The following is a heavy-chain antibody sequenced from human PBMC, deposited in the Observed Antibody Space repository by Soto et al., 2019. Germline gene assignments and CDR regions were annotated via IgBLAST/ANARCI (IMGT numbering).Heavy chain of an antibody. D-gene: IGHD2-2*01. Sequence: PSQTLSLTCAISGDSVSSNSSAWNWIRQSPSRGLEWLGRTYYRSKWYNDYAVSVKSRITINPDTSKNQFSLQLNSVTPEATAVYYCARALYADNWFDPCGQGTLVTVSS. CDR1: GDSVSSNSSA. V-gene: IGHV6-1*01. CDR3: ARALYADNWFDP. CDR2: TYYRSKWYN. J-gene: IGHJ5*02.